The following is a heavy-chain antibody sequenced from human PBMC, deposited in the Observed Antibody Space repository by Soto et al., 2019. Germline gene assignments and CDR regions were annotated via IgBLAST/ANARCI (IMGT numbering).Heavy chain of an antibody. V-gene: IGHV3-74*01. Sequence: QPGGSLRLSGAASGFNFSNHWMHWVRQRPGEGLVWVSRITSDGKSKAYAESVKGRFAISRDNAKNTLYLQMNGLTAEDTAVYYCARESGDWPLNWFDPWGQGTLVTVSS. J-gene: IGHJ5*02. D-gene: IGHD2-21*02. CDR1: GFNFSNHW. CDR3: ARESGDWPLNWFDP. CDR2: ITSDGKSK.